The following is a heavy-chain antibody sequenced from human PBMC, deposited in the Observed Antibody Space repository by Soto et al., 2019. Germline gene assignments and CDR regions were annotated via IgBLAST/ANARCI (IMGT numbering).Heavy chain of an antibody. V-gene: IGHV2-5*02. CDR1: GFSLSTSGVG. Sequence: QITFKESGPTLVKRTQTLTLTFTFSGFSLSTSGVGVGLIRQPPGKALQWLALIYCDDDKRYSPSLKSRLTITKDTSKKQVALKMTSLYPVDTATYYCALLHDALLHVDYWGQGTLFTVSS. D-gene: IGHD1-1*01. J-gene: IGHJ4*02. CDR3: ALLHDALLHVDY. CDR2: IYCDDDK.